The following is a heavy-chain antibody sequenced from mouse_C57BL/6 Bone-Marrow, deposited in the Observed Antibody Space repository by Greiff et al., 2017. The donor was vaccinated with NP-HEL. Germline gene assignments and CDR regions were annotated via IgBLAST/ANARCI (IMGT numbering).Heavy chain of an antibody. CDR3: ARDRYYGSSSHWYFDV. D-gene: IGHD1-1*01. CDR1: GFTFSDYY. V-gene: IGHV5-16*01. Sequence: EVQVVESEGGLVQPGSSMKLSCTASGFTFSDYYMAWVRQVPEKGLEWVANINYDGSSTYYLDSLKSRFIISRDNAKNILYLQMSSLKSEDTATYYCARDRYYGSSSHWYFDVWGTGTTVTVSS. J-gene: IGHJ1*03. CDR2: INYDGSST.